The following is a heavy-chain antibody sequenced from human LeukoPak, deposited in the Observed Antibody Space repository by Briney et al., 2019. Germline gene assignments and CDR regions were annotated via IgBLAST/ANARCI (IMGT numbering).Heavy chain of an antibody. CDR3: AREVEGGYDLSY. V-gene: IGHV3-48*01. CDR1: GFTFSSYS. J-gene: IGHJ4*02. D-gene: IGHD5-12*01. Sequence: GGSLRLSCAASGFTFSSYSMNWVRQAPGKGLEWVSSISSSSSTIYYADSVKGRFTISRDNAKNSLYLQMNSLRAEDTAVYYCAREVEGGYDLSYWGQGTLVTVSS. CDR2: ISSSSSTI.